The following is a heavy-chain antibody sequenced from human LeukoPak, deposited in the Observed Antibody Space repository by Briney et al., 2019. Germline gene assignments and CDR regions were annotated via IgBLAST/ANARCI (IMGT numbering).Heavy chain of an antibody. CDR2: IYYDGSNQ. D-gene: IGHD3-22*01. V-gene: IGHV3-33*01. CDR3: ARPYDTRGYFPDY. J-gene: IGHJ4*02. Sequence: GGSLRLSCVVSGLRFRNYGMHWVRQAPGKGLEWVAVIYYDGSNQYYADSVKGRFTVSRDNAKNTLYLRMDSLRAEDTAVYYCARPYDTRGYFPDYWGQGTLVTVSS. CDR1: GLRFRNYG.